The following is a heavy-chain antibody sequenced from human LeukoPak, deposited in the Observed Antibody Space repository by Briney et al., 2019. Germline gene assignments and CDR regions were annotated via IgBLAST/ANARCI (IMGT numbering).Heavy chain of an antibody. D-gene: IGHD2-15*01. CDR3: ARALGYCSGGSCNFDY. J-gene: IGHJ4*02. V-gene: IGHV3-48*03. CDR1: GFTFSSYE. CDR2: ISSSGSTI. Sequence: GGSLRLSCAASGFTFSSYEMNWVRQAPGKGLEWVSYISSSGSTIYYADSLKGRFTISRNNSKNTLYLQMNSLRADDTAVYYCARALGYCSGGSCNFDYWGQGTLVTVSS.